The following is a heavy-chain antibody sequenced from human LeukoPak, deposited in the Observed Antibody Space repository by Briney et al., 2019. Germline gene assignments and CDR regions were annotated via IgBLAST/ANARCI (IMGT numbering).Heavy chain of an antibody. Sequence: SQTLSLTCAVSGGSISSGGYSWRWIRQPPGKGLEWIGYIYHSGSTYYNPSLKSRVTISVDRSKNQFSLKLSSVTAADTAVYYCARDRGRRDGYNYFDYWGQGTLVTVSS. CDR1: GGSISSGGYS. V-gene: IGHV4-30-2*01. D-gene: IGHD5-24*01. CDR2: IYHSGST. J-gene: IGHJ4*02. CDR3: ARDRGRRDGYNYFDY.